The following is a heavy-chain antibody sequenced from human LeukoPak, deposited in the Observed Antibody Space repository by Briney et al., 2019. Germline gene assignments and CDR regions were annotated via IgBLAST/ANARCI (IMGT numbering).Heavy chain of an antibody. V-gene: IGHV7-4-1*02. Sequence: ASVKVSCKASGYTFTSYAMNWVRQAPGQGLEWMGWINTNTGNPTYVQGFTGRFVFSLDTSVSTAYLQISSLKAEDTAVYYCARGGYSGYDWSVGYYYYMDVWGKGTTVTVSS. CDR2: INTNTGNP. CDR3: ARGGYSGYDWSVGYYYYMDV. D-gene: IGHD5-12*01. J-gene: IGHJ6*03. CDR1: GYTFTSYA.